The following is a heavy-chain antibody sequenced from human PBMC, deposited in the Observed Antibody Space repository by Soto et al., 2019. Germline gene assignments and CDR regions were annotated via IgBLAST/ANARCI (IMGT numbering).Heavy chain of an antibody. V-gene: IGHV3-74*01. CDR3: TRERGYCSGIPCYSFAYDI. CDR2: INIDGSST. Sequence: EVQLVESGGGLGQPGGSLRLSCAASEFRFTDYWMHWVRQAPGKGLVWVSRINIDGSSTIYADSVKGRFTISRDNARNTIYLQMNSLRAEDTAVYYCTRERGYCSGIPCYSFAYDIWGQGTVVTVSS. D-gene: IGHD2-15*01. J-gene: IGHJ3*02. CDR1: EFRFTDYW.